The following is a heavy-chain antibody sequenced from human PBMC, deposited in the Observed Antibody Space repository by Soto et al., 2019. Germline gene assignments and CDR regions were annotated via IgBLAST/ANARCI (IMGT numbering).Heavy chain of an antibody. CDR2: ILPSNGDT. Sequence: QVKLVQSGAEVKKPGASVRVSCEASGYTFSDFYIHWVRQAPGQGLEWMGSILPSNGDTHYAQRFQGRVSMTRDTSISTAYIHLSGLRSDDTAIYFCARNMITFGGVIDDNWGQGALVTVSS. J-gene: IGHJ4*02. V-gene: IGHV1-2*02. CDR1: GYTFSDFY. CDR3: ARNMITFGGVIDDN. D-gene: IGHD3-16*02.